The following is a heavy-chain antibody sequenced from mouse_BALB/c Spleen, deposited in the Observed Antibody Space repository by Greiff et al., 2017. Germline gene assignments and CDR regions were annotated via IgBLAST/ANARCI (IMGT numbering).Heavy chain of an antibody. D-gene: IGHD1-1*01. CDR2: ISSGSSTI. Sequence: EVQLVESGGGLVQPGGSRKLSCAASGFTFSSFGMHWVRQAPEKGLEWVAYISSGSSTIYYADTVKGRFTISRDNPKNTLFLQMTSLRSEDTAMYYCASNYGFDYWGQGTTLTVSS. CDR3: ASNYGFDY. V-gene: IGHV5-17*02. J-gene: IGHJ2*01. CDR1: GFTFSSFG.